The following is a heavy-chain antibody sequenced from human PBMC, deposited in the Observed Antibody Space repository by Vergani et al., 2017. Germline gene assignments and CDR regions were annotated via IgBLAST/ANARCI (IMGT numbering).Heavy chain of an antibody. CDR2: IYYSGST. Sequence: QVQPQESGPGLVKPSETLSPTCTVSGGPISSYYWSWIPQPPGKGLEWIGYIYYSGSTNDNPSLKSRVTISVDTSKNQFSLKLSSVTAADTAVYYCARVNFEGIAAAGPIDYWGQGTLVTVSS. D-gene: IGHD6-13*01. V-gene: IGHV4-59*01. CDR1: GGPISSYY. CDR3: ARVNFEGIAAAGPIDY. J-gene: IGHJ4*02.